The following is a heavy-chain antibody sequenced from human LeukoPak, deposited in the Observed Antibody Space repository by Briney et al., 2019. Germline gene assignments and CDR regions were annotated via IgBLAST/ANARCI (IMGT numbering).Heavy chain of an antibody. CDR3: AKDEYYYDSSGYYYD. CDR1: GFTFNTYA. D-gene: IGHD3-22*01. J-gene: IGHJ4*02. CDR2: ISGSGGGT. Sequence: GGSLRLSCAASGFTFNTYAMSWVRQAPGKGLEWVSDISGSGGGTNYADSVKGRFTISRDNSKNTLYLQMNSLRAEDTAVYYCAKDEYYYDSSGYYYDWGQGTLVTVSS. V-gene: IGHV3-23*01.